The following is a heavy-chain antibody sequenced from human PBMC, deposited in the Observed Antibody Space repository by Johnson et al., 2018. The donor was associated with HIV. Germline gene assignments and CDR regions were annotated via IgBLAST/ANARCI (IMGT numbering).Heavy chain of an antibody. V-gene: IGHV3-30*18. CDR2: ISYDGSIK. CDR1: GFTFSSYD. CDR3: AKGEWGAGTDAFDI. Sequence: QMLLVESGGGLVQPGGSLRLSCAASGFTFSSYDMHWVRQAPGKGLEWVALISYDGSIKYFADSVKGRFTISRDNSKNTLYLQMNSLRAEDTAVYYCAKGEWGAGTDAFDIWGQGTMVTVSS. D-gene: IGHD3-16*01. J-gene: IGHJ3*02.